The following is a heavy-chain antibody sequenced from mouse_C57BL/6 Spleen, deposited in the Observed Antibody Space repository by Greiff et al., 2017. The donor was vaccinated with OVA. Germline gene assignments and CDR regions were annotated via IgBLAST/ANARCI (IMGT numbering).Heavy chain of an antibody. V-gene: IGHV1-82*01. CDR1: GYAFSSSW. Sequence: VQLQQSGPELVKPGASVKISCKASGYAFSSSWMNWVKQRPGKGLEWIGRIYPGDGDTNYNGKFKGKGTLTADKSSSTAYMQLSSLTSEDSAVYFCARGGYGNYYAMDYWGQGTSVTVSS. CDR3: ARGGYGNYYAMDY. CDR2: IYPGDGDT. D-gene: IGHD2-1*01. J-gene: IGHJ4*01.